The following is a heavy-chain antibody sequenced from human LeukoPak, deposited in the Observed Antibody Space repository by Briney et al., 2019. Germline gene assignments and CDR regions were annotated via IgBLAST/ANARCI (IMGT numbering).Heavy chain of an antibody. CDR2: INHSGRT. J-gene: IGHJ5*02. D-gene: IGHD5-18*01. CDR1: GYSISSGYY. Sequence: SETLSLTCTVSGYSISSGYYWSWIRPPPGKGLEWVGEINHSGRTNYNPSLKSRVTISVDTSKNQFSLKLSSVTAADTAVYYCARILRSGYSYGTSNWFDPWGQGTLVTVSS. CDR3: ARILRSGYSYGTSNWFDP. V-gene: IGHV4-38-2*02.